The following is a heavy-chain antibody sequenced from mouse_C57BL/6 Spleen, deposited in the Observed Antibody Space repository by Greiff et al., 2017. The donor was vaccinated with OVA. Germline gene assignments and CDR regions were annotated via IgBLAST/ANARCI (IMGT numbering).Heavy chain of an antibody. V-gene: IGHV10-1*01. D-gene: IGHD1-1*01. CDR3: VRGDYCSSYSYYAMDY. Sequence: EVKLLESGGGLVQPKGSLKLSCAASGFSFNTYAMNWVRQAPGKGLEWVARIRSKSNNYATYYADSVKDRFTISRDDSESMLYLQMNNLKTEDTAMYYCVRGDYCSSYSYYAMDYWGQGTSVTVSS. CDR1: GFSFNTYA. CDR2: IRSKSNNYAT. J-gene: IGHJ4*01.